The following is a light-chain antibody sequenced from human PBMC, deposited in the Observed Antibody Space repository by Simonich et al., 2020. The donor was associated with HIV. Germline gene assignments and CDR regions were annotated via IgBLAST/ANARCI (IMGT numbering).Light chain of an antibody. CDR3: QQYYSTPPT. V-gene: IGKV4-1*01. CDR2: WAS. Sequence: DIVMTQSPDSLAVSLGERATINCKSGPSVLYGSNNKHYLAWYQQKPGQPPKLLIYWASSRESGVPDRFSGSGSETDFTLTISSLQAEDVAVYYCQQYYSTPPTFGGGTKVEIK. CDR1: PSVLYGSNNKHY. J-gene: IGKJ4*01.